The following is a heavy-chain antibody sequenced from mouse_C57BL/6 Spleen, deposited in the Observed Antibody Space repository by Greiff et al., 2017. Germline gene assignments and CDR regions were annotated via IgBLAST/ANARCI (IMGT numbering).Heavy chain of an antibody. V-gene: IGHV1-81*01. J-gene: IGHJ4*01. Sequence: VQLQESGAELARPGSSVKLSCKASGYTFTSYGISWVKQRTGQGLEWIGEIYPRSGNTYYNEKFKGKATLTADKSSSTAYMELRSLTSEDSAVYFCARGDYDAMDYWGQGTSVTVSS. CDR1: GYTFTSYG. CDR3: ARGDYDAMDY. CDR2: IYPRSGNT.